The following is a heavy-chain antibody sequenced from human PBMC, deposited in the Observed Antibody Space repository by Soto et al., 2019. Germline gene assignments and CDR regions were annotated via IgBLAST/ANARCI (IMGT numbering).Heavy chain of an antibody. Sequence: QVQLVESGGGVVQPGRSLRLSCAASGFTFSSYGMHWVRQAPGKGLEWVAVISYDGSNKYYADSVKGRFTISRDNSKNTRYLQMNSLRAEDTAVYYCAKGEGATVTTEDWFDPWGQGTLVTVSS. D-gene: IGHD4-17*01. CDR1: GFTFSSYG. CDR2: ISYDGSNK. CDR3: AKGEGATVTTEDWFDP. V-gene: IGHV3-30*18. J-gene: IGHJ5*02.